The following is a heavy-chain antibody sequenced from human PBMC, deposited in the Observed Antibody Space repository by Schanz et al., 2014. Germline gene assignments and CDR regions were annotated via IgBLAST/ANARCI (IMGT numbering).Heavy chain of an antibody. CDR2: IKQDGSEK. CDR3: ARDNYYGSGSCAY. Sequence: EVQLLDSGGGLVQPGGSLRLSCAVSGFTVSSNHMSWVRQAPGKGLEWVANIKQDGSEKYYVDAVKGRFTISRDNAKNSMYLHMKSLRGEDTAVYYCARDNYYGSGSCAYWGQGTLVTVSS. V-gene: IGHV3-7*01. CDR1: GFTVSSNH. D-gene: IGHD3-10*01. J-gene: IGHJ4*02.